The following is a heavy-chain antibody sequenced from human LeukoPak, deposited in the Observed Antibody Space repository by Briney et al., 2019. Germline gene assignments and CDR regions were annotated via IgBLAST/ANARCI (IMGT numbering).Heavy chain of an antibody. Sequence: GGSLRLSCVASGFTFSSYGMYWVRQAPGKGLEWVAFIRYDGSNKYYADSVKGRFTVSRDNSKNTLYQQMKSLRAEDTAVYYCAKGGGYEAQYYYYYLDVWGKGTTVTISS. J-gene: IGHJ6*03. CDR2: IRYDGSNK. D-gene: IGHD5-12*01. V-gene: IGHV3-30*02. CDR1: GFTFSSYG. CDR3: AKGGGYEAQYYYYYLDV.